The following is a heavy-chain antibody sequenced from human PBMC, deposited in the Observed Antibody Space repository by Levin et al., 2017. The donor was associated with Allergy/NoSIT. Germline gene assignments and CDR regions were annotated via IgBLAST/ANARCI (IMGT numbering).Heavy chain of an antibody. D-gene: IGHD2-21*02. CDR3: ARSTLNIVVVTAPKDAFDI. Sequence: SETLSLTCTVSGGSISSGDYYWSWIRQPPGKGLEWIGYIYYSGSTYYNPSLKSRVTISVDTSKNQFSLKLSSVTAADTAVYYCARSTLNIVVVTAPKDAFDIWGQGTMVTVSS. CDR2: IYYSGST. J-gene: IGHJ3*02. V-gene: IGHV4-30-4*01. CDR1: GGSISSGDYY.